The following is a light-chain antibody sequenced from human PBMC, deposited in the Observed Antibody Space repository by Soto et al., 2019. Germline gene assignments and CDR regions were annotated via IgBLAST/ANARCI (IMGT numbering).Light chain of an antibody. CDR1: QGISRW. Sequence: DIQKPQSPSSVSASVGDRFTITCRASQGISRWLAWYQQKPGKAPKLLIYDASSLESGVPSRFSGSGSGTEFTLTISCLQPDDFATYYCQQYNSYSPGLFCHGAKV. CDR3: QQYNSYSPGL. J-gene: IGKJ1*01. CDR2: DAS. V-gene: IGKV1-5*01.